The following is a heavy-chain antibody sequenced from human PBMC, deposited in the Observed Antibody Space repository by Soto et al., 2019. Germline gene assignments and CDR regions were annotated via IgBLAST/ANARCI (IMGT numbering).Heavy chain of an antibody. CDR2: IYYSGST. J-gene: IGHJ4*02. V-gene: IGHV4-31*03. D-gene: IGHD3-10*01. CDR1: GGSISSGDYY. Sequence: QVQLQESGPGLVKPSQTLSVICTVSGGSISSGDYYWSWIRQHPGKGLEWIGYIYYSGSTYYNPSLWRRVTISVDTSKNPSALKLSSVTAADTAVYYCARGSRCGDHGSGIDYWGQGTLVTVSS. CDR3: ARGSRCGDHGSGIDY.